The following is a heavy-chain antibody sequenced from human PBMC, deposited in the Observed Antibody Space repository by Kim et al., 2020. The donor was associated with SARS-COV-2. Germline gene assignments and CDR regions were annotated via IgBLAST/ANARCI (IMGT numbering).Heavy chain of an antibody. J-gene: IGHJ4*02. Sequence: GTSIKYPDSVNGRFTISRDNAKKSLSLQMNSLTPEDTAVYYCVRGPNYWGQGTLVTVSS. CDR3: VRGPNY. V-gene: IGHV3-11*01. CDR2: GTSI.